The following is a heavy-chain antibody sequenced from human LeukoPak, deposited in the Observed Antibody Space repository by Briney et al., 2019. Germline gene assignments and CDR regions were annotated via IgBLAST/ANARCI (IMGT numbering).Heavy chain of an antibody. V-gene: IGHV1-46*01. D-gene: IGHD3-22*01. CDR1: GYTFTSYY. CDR2: INPSGGST. J-gene: IGHJ4*02. CDR3: ARGPGPADDGGGYCFDY. Sequence: ASVKVSCKASGYTFTSYYLYWVRQAPGQGLEWMGVINPSGGSTTSAQKFQGRVSMTRDTSTSTVYMELRSLRSEDTAVYYCARGPGPADDGGGYCFDYWGQGTLVTVSS.